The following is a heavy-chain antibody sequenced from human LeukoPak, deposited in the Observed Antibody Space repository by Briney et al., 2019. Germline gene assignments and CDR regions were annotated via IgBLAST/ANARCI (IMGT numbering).Heavy chain of an antibody. CDR1: GYTFTSYD. CDR3: AKDDSGYYYVDGAFDI. V-gene: IGHV1-8*01. J-gene: IGHJ3*02. D-gene: IGHD3-22*01. Sequence: ASVKVSCKASGYTFTSYDINWVRQATGQGLEWMGWMNPNSGNTGYAQKFQGRVTMTRNTSISTAYMELSSLRAEDTALYYCAKDDSGYYYVDGAFDIWGQGTMVTVSS. CDR2: MNPNSGNT.